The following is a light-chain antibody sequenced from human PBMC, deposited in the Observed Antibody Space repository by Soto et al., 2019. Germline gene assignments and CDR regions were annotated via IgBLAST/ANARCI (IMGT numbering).Light chain of an antibody. CDR2: GTS. CDR1: QSVSSNY. Sequence: EIVLTQSPGTLSLSPGDRATLSCRASQSVSSNYLAWYQQKPGQAPRLLIYGTSSRATDIPDRFSGSGSGTDFTLTVSRLEPEDFAVYYCQQYGSSAWTFGQGTKVDIK. CDR3: QQYGSSAWT. J-gene: IGKJ1*01. V-gene: IGKV3-20*01.